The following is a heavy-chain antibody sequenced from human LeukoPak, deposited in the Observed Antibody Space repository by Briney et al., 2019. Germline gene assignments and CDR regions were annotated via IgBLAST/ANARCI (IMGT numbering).Heavy chain of an antibody. Sequence: ASVKVSCKASGYTFTGYYMHWVRQAPGQGLEWMGWINPNSGGTNYAQKFQGRVTMTRDTSISTAYMELSRLRSDDTAVYYCARSGRGYYDSSGSNAFDIWGKGTMVTVSS. V-gene: IGHV1-2*02. CDR2: INPNSGGT. D-gene: IGHD3-22*01. CDR3: ARSGRGYYDSSGSNAFDI. CDR1: GYTFTGYY. J-gene: IGHJ3*02.